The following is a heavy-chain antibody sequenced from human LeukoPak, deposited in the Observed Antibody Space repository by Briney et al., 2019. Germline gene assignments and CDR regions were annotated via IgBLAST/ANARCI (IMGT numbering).Heavy chain of an antibody. Sequence: ASVKVSCKASGYTFTSYGISWVRQAPGQGLEWMGWISAYNGNTNYAQKLQGRVTMTTDTSTSTAYMELRSLRSDDTAVYYCATSGDYVPNDAFDIWGQGTMVTVSS. D-gene: IGHD4-17*01. CDR3: ATSGDYVPNDAFDI. CDR2: ISAYNGNT. CDR1: GYTFTSYG. J-gene: IGHJ3*02. V-gene: IGHV1-18*01.